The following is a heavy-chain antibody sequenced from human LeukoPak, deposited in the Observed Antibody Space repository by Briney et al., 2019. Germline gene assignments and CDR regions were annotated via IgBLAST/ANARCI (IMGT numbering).Heavy chain of an antibody. V-gene: IGHV1-69*01. CDR2: IITIFGTA. J-gene: IGHJ4*02. CDR3: ARSTGVGYGSGSPQYYFDY. CDR1: GGTFSSYA. D-gene: IGHD3-10*01. Sequence: SVKVSCKASGGTFSSYAISWVRQAPGQGLEWMGGIITIFGTANYAQKFQGRVTITADESTSTAYMELSSLRSEDTAVYYCARSTGVGYGSGSPQYYFDYWGQGTLVTVSS.